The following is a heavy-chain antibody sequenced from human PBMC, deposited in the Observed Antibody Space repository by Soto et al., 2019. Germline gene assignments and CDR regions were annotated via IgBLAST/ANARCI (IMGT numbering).Heavy chain of an antibody. CDR1: GFSLSTSGVG. Sequence: QITLKESGPPLVKPTQTLTLTCTFSGFSLSTSGVGVGWISQPPGKALEWLALIYWDDDKRYSPSLKSRLTITKDASKNQVVLTMTNMDPVHTATYYCAHRRSTYYYDSTFDPWGQGTLVTVSS. J-gene: IGHJ5*02. D-gene: IGHD3-22*01. V-gene: IGHV2-5*02. CDR2: IYWDDDK. CDR3: AHRRSTYYYDSTFDP.